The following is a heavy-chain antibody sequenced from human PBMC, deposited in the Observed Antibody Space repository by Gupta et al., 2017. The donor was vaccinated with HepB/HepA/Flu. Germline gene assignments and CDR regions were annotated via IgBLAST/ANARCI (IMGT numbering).Heavy chain of an antibody. CDR3: ARGSGVVAAPTSGGSPFYYYYGMDV. V-gene: IGHV4-59*01. CDR1: GGSISSYY. J-gene: IGHJ6*02. Sequence: ETLSLTCTVSGGSISSYYWSWIRQPPGKGLEWIGYIYYSGSTNYNPSLKSRVTISVDTSKNQFSLKLSSVTAADTAVYYCARGSGVVAAPTSGGSPFYYYYGMDVWGQGTTVTGSS. CDR2: IYYSGST. D-gene: IGHD2-2*01.